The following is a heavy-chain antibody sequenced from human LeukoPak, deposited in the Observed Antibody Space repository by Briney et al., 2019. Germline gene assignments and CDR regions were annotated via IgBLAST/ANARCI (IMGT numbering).Heavy chain of an antibody. J-gene: IGHJ4*02. D-gene: IGHD3-16*01. CDR1: GYTFTNSY. CDR3: AREGGGRRFDY. V-gene: IGHV1-46*01. Sequence: GASVKVSCKASGYTFTNSYIQWVRQAPGQGLGWMGIINPSGGSTSYAQKFQGRVTVTRDTSTSTVYMELSSLRSDDTAVYYCAREGGGRRFDYWGQGTLVTVSS. CDR2: INPSGGST.